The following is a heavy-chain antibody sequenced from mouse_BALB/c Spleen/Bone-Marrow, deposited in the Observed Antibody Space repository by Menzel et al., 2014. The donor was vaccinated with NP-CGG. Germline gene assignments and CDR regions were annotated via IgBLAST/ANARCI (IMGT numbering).Heavy chain of an antibody. V-gene: IGHV14-3*02. D-gene: IGHD1-1*01. J-gene: IGHJ4*01. CDR2: IDPANGNT. CDR3: ARSRDYGSSDYAMDY. Sequence: VKLMESGAELVKPGASVKLYCTASGFNIKDTYMHWVKQRPEQGLEWIGRIDPANGNTQYDPKFQGKATITADTSSNTAYLQRSSLTSEDTAVDYCARSRDYGSSDYAMDYWGQGTSVTVSS. CDR1: GFNIKDTY.